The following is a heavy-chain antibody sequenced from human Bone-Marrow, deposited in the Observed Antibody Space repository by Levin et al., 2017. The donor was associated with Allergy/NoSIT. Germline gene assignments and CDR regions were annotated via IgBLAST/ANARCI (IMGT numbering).Heavy chain of an antibody. Sequence: GESLKISCATSGFSFSSHPMSWVRQAPGKGLEWLSYIGRSGTTIYYADSVKGRFTISRDNAKNSVFLQMQSLRDEDTAIYYCTREGADQLVPGLFDYWGQGALVTVSS. D-gene: IGHD1-1*01. CDR3: TREGADQLVPGLFDY. J-gene: IGHJ4*02. V-gene: IGHV3-48*02. CDR1: GFSFSSHP. CDR2: IGRSGTTI.